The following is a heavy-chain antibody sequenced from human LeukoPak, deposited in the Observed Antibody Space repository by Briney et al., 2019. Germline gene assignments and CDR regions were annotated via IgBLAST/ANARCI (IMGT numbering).Heavy chain of an antibody. Sequence: PSETLSLTCTVSGGSISSSSYCWGWIRQPPGKGLEWIGSIYYSGSTYYNPSLKRRVTISVDTSKNHFSLKLSSVTAADTAVYYCARHVDTAMEIDYWGQGTLVTVSS. J-gene: IGHJ4*02. CDR1: GGSISSSSYC. CDR2: IYYSGST. D-gene: IGHD5-18*01. CDR3: ARHVDTAMEIDY. V-gene: IGHV4-39*01.